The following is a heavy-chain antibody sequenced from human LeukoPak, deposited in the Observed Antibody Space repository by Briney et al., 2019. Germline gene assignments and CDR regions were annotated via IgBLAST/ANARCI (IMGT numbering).Heavy chain of an antibody. CDR1: GGSISSGDYY. V-gene: IGHV4-39*01. CDR2: IYYSGST. CDR3: ARQGITIFGPFDP. J-gene: IGHJ5*02. D-gene: IGHD3-3*01. Sequence: PSETLSLTCTVSGGSISSGDYYWRWIRQPPGKGLEWIGYIYYSGSTYYNPSLKSRVTISVDTSKNQFSLKLSSVTAADTAVYYCARQGITIFGPFDPWGQGTLVTVSS.